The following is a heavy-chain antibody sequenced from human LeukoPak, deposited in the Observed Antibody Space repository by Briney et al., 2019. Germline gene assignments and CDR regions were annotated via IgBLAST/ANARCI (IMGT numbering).Heavy chain of an antibody. Sequence: KPSETLSLTCTVSGGSISSYYWSWIRQPPGKRLEWIGYISDTGYTNYNPSLKSRVAISVDTSKRQFSLKLSSVTAAGTAVYYCARGRLLEWFDNWGQGTLVSVSS. V-gene: IGHV4-59*01. D-gene: IGHD3-3*01. CDR3: ARGRLLEWFDN. CDR2: ISDTGYT. J-gene: IGHJ5*02. CDR1: GGSISSYY.